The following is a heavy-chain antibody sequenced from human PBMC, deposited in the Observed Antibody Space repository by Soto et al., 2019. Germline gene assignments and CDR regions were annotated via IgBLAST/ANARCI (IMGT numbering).Heavy chain of an antibody. J-gene: IGHJ4*02. CDR2: IYYSGST. V-gene: IGHV4-61*01. CDR3: AREAFCGGDCHKIDY. Sequence: PSETLSLTCTVSGGSVSSGIYYWSWIRQPPGKGLEWIGYIYYSGSTNYNPSLKSRVTISVDTSKNQFSLKLSSVTAADTAVYYCAREAFCGGDCHKIDYWGQGTLVTVSS. CDR1: GGSVSSGIYY. D-gene: IGHD2-21*02.